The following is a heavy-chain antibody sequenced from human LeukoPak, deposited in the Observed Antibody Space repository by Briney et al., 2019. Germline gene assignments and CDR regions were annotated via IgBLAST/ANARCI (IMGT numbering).Heavy chain of an antibody. CDR2: FDPEDGET. V-gene: IGHV1-24*01. CDR3: ATRPLRNSGETKAGAEYFQH. Sequence: ASVKVSCKVSGYTLTELSMHWVRQAPGKGLEWTGGFDPEDGETIYAQKFQGRVTMTEDTSTDTAYMELSSLRSEDTAVYYCATRPLRNSGETKAGAEYFQHWGQGTLVTVSS. CDR1: GYTLTELS. D-gene: IGHD3-10*01. J-gene: IGHJ1*01.